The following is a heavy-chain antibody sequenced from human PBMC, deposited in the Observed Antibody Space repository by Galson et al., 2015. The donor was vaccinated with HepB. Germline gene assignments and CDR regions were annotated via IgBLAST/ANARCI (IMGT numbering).Heavy chain of an antibody. V-gene: IGHV3-7*01. J-gene: IGHJ6*03. CDR3: ARESAAAGVPITYYYYYYMDV. Sequence: SLRLSCAASGFTFSSYWMSWVRQAPGKGLEWVANIKQDGSEKYYVDSVKGRFTISRDNAKNSLYLQMNSLRAEDTAVYYCARESAAAGVPITYYYYYYMDVWGKGTTVTVSS. CDR2: IKQDGSEK. CDR1: GFTFSSYW. D-gene: IGHD3-10*01.